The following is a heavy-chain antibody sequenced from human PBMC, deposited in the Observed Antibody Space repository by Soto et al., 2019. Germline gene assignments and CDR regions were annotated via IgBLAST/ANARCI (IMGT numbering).Heavy chain of an antibody. J-gene: IGHJ6*02. CDR2: IIPIVGTA. D-gene: IGHD2-2*01. Sequence: QVQLVQSGAEVKKPGSSVKVSCKASGGTFSSYAISWVRQAPVQGLEWMGGIIPIVGTANYAQKFQGRVTITADESTSTAYMELSSRRSEDTAVYYCARDIVVVPRYGMDVWGQGTTVTVSS. V-gene: IGHV1-69*01. CDR3: ARDIVVVPRYGMDV. CDR1: GGTFSSYA.